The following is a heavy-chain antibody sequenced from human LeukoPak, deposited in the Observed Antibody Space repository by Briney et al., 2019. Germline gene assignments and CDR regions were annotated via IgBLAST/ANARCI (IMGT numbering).Heavy chain of an antibody. CDR1: GGTFSSYA. Sequence: ASVKVSCKASGGTFSSYAISWVRQAPGQGLEWMGGIIPIFGTANYAQKFQGRVTITTDESTSTAYMELSSLRSEDTAVYYCARTPRYCSSTSCSEDYWSQGTLVTVSS. CDR3: ARTPRYCSSTSCSEDY. V-gene: IGHV1-69*05. J-gene: IGHJ4*02. D-gene: IGHD2-2*01. CDR2: IIPIFGTA.